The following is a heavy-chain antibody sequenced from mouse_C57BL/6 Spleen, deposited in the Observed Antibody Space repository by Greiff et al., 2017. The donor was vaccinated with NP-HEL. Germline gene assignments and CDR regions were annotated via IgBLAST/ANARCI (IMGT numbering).Heavy chain of an antibody. D-gene: IGHD1-2*01. Sequence: QVQLQQSGAELVRPGTSVKLSCKASGYTFTSYWMHWVKQRPGQGLEWIGVIDPSDSYTNYNQKFKGKATLTVDPSSSTAYMQLSSLTSEDSAVYYCASPHYYGGTYWYFDVWGTGTTVTVSS. V-gene: IGHV1-59*01. CDR2: IDPSDSYT. J-gene: IGHJ1*03. CDR1: GYTFTSYW. CDR3: ASPHYYGGTYWYFDV.